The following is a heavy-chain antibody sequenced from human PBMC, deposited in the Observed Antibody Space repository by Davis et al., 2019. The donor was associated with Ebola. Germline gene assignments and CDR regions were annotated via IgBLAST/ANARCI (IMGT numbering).Heavy chain of an antibody. CDR2: INAGNGNT. CDR3: ARGIAVAGVALDYYYYYGMDV. Sequence: ASVKVSCKASGYTFTSYAMHWVRQAPGQRLEWMGWINAGNGNTKYSQKLQGRVTMTTDTSTSTAYMELRSLRSDDTAVYYCARGIAVAGVALDYYYYYGMDVWGKGTTVTVSS. D-gene: IGHD6-19*01. J-gene: IGHJ6*04. CDR1: GYTFTSYA. V-gene: IGHV1-3*01.